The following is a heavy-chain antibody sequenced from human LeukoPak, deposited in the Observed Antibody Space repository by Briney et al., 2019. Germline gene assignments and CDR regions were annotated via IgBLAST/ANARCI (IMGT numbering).Heavy chain of an antibody. CDR1: DVSISSYY. Sequence: SETLSLTCTVSDVSISSYYWSWIRQPPGKGLEWIGYIHYSGSSAYIPSLKSRVTMSVDTSKNQFSLRLTSVTAADTALYYCARWYCSGDTCFHMDVWGKGATVTVSS. CDR2: IHYSGSS. J-gene: IGHJ6*03. D-gene: IGHD2-15*01. CDR3: ARWYCSGDTCFHMDV. V-gene: IGHV4-59*08.